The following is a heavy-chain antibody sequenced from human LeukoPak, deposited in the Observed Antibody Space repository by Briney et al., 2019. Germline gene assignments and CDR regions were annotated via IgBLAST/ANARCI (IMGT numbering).Heavy chain of an antibody. CDR3: ARDVGIKLDAFDI. CDR2: STRTGGSK. V-gene: IGHV3-23*01. CDR1: GLTFRSYA. D-gene: IGHD1-14*01. Sequence: GGCLGLSRAASGLTFRSYALRCVRQASGKGPEGVYGSTRTGGSKYYADSVKGRFTISRDNAKNSLYRQRNSLRAEDTAVYYCARDVGIKLDAFDIWGQGTMVTVSS. J-gene: IGHJ3*02.